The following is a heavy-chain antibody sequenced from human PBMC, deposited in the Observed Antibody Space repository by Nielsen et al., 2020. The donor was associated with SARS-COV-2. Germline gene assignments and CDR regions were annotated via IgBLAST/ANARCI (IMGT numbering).Heavy chain of an antibody. CDR1: GFTFSTHD. V-gene: IGHV3-23*01. CDR2: ISGSGRTA. CDR3: AKDRPPNYSYGMDV. J-gene: IGHJ6*02. Sequence: GESLKISCAVSGFTFSTHDMTWVRQAPGKGLEWVSDISGSGRTASYADSVRGRFTVSRDDSKNTLYLQMNSLRAEDTAIYYCAKDRPPNYSYGMDVWGQGTTVTVSS.